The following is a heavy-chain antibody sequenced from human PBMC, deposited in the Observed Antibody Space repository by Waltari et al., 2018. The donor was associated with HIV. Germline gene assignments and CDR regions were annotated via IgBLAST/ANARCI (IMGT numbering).Heavy chain of an antibody. J-gene: IGHJ4*02. CDR3: AGGSGWYSNY. CDR2: MKQDGLNT. Sequence: EVHLVESGGGLVQPGGSLRISCAASGFPFSSFWNTWVLQAPGKGLEGVANMKQDGLNTAYVDSVKGRFTISRDNAKNSFYLQMNSLRVEDTAIYYCAGGSGWYSNYWGQGTLVTVSS. CDR1: GFPFSSFW. D-gene: IGHD6-19*01. V-gene: IGHV3-7*01.